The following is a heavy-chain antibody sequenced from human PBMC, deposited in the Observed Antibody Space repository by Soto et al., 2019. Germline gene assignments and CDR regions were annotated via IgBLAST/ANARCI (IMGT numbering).Heavy chain of an antibody. CDR3: ARYTDSSGYNPWGMDV. V-gene: IGHV4-31*03. D-gene: IGHD3-22*01. J-gene: IGHJ6*02. Sequence: SETLSLTCTVSGGSISSGGYYWSWIRQHPGKGLEWIGYIYYSGSTYYNPSLKSRVTISVDTSKNQFSLKLSSVTAADTAVYYCARYTDSSGYNPWGMDVWGQGTTVTVSS. CDR2: IYYSGST. CDR1: GGSISSGGYY.